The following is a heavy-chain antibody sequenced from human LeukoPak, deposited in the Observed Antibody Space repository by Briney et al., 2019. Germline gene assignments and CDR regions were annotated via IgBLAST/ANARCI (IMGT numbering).Heavy chain of an antibody. V-gene: IGHV1-69*13. CDR3: ARELVDTAMGGAFDI. J-gene: IGHJ3*02. Sequence: SVKVSCKASGGTFSSYAISWVRQAPGQGLEWMGGIIPIFGTANYAQKFQGRVTITADESTSTAYMELSSLRSEDTAVYYCARELVDTAMGGAFDIRGQGTMVTVSS. CDR1: GGTFSSYA. D-gene: IGHD5-18*01. CDR2: IIPIFGTA.